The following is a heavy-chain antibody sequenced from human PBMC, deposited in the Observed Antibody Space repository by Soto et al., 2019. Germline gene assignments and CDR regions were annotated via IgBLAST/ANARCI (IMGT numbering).Heavy chain of an antibody. Sequence: EVQLVESGGGLVQPGGSLRLSCAASGLIVSSDYMTWVRQAPGKGLEWVSVIYSDGSTYYADSVKGRFTISRDNSKNTLYLQMNSLRAEDTAVYYCARFSDFYYGMDVWGQGTTVTVSS. D-gene: IGHD3-10*01. CDR1: GLIVSSDY. CDR3: ARFSDFYYGMDV. V-gene: IGHV3-66*01. J-gene: IGHJ6*02. CDR2: IYSDGST.